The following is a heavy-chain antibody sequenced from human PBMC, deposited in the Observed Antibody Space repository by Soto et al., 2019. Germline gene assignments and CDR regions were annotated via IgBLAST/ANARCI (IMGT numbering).Heavy chain of an antibody. Sequence: GASVKVSCKAPGATFSSYAIGWVRQAPGQGLERMGLIIPIFGTANYAQKFQGRVTIPADESTSTAYRELSSLRSEDTAVYYCARDYYGGNSRPHFDYWGQGTLVTVSS. J-gene: IGHJ4*02. CDR3: ARDYYGGNSRPHFDY. CDR1: GATFSSYA. D-gene: IGHD4-17*01. V-gene: IGHV1-69*13. CDR2: IIPIFGTA.